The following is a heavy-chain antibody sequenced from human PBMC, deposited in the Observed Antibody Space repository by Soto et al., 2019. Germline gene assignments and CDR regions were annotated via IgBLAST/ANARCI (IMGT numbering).Heavy chain of an antibody. V-gene: IGHV4-34*01. CDR2: INHSGST. J-gene: IGHJ5*02. D-gene: IGHD3-22*01. CDR3: ARVYEYYYDSSGYYYLYNWFDP. Sequence: PSEALSVHCAVYGGSFSGYYWSWIRQPPGKGLEWIGEINHSGSTNYNPSLKSRVTISVDTSKNQFSLKLSSVTAADTAVYYCARVYEYYYDSSGYYYLYNWFDPWGQGTLVTVSS. CDR1: GGSFSGYY.